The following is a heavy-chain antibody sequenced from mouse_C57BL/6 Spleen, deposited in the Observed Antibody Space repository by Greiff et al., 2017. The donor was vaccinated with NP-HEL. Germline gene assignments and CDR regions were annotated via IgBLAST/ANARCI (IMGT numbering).Heavy chain of an antibody. Sequence: QVHVKQSGAELVKPGASVKISCKASGYAFSSYWMNWVKQRPGKGLEWIGQIYPGDGDTNYNGKFKGKATLTADKSSSTAYMQLSSLTSEDSAVYFCARSTATVVATTRGYFDVWGTGTTVTVSS. J-gene: IGHJ1*03. V-gene: IGHV1-80*01. CDR1: GYAFSSYW. CDR2: IYPGDGDT. D-gene: IGHD1-1*01. CDR3: ARSTATVVATTRGYFDV.